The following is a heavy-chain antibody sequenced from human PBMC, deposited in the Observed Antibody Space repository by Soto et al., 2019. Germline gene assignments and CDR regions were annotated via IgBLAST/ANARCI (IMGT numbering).Heavy chain of an antibody. J-gene: IGHJ6*02. CDR1: GFTFSSYA. D-gene: IGHD3-3*01. CDR2: ISYDGSNK. Sequence: GGSLRLSCAASGFTFSSYAMHWVRQAPGKGLEWVAVISYDGSNKYYADSVKGRFTISRDNSKNTLYLQMNSLRAEDTAVYYCAGFNYDFWSGYHPYYGMDVWGQGTTVTVSS. CDR3: AGFNYDFWSGYHPYYGMDV. V-gene: IGHV3-30-3*01.